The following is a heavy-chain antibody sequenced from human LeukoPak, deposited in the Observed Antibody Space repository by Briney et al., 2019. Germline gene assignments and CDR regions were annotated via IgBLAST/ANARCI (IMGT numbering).Heavy chain of an antibody. J-gene: IGHJ4*02. Sequence: GGSLRLSCAASGFILSTHGMHWVRQAPGKGLEWVAGMWYDGSREDYADSVKGRFTISRDMSKNTLNLQMNSLRVEDTAMFYCAXDLSFGSLDFRGQGTLVTVSS. V-gene: IGHV3-33*01. CDR1: GFILSTHG. CDR3: AXDLSFGSLDF. D-gene: IGHD1-26*01. CDR2: MWYDGSRE.